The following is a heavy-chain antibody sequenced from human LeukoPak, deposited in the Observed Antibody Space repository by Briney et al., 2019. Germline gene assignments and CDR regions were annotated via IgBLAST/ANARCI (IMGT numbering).Heavy chain of an antibody. CDR2: INPNGGST. D-gene: IGHD4-17*01. Sequence: ASVKVSCKASGYTFTSYYMHWVRQAPGQGLEWMVIINPNGGSTSYAQKFQGRITMTRDTSTSTVYMELSSLRSEDTALYYRARNPPDYGDYVDYWGQRTLVTVSS. CDR3: ARNPPDYGDYVDY. CDR1: GYTFTSYY. V-gene: IGHV1-46*01. J-gene: IGHJ4*02.